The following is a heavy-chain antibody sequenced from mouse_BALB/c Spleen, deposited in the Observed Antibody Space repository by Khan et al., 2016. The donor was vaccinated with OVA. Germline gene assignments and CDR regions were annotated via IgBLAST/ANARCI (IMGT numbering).Heavy chain of an antibody. CDR1: GYTFTSYW. V-gene: IGHV1S41*01. CDR3: ARSNDYGSSHYALDY. D-gene: IGHD1-1*01. Sequence: DLVKPGASVKLSCKASGYTFTSYWIHWIKQRPGQGLEWIGHISPGSGSAYYNEMFKGKATLTVDTSSSTAYFQLNSLSSEDSAVYFCARSNDYGSSHYALDYWGQGTSVTVSS. CDR2: ISPGSGSA. J-gene: IGHJ4*01.